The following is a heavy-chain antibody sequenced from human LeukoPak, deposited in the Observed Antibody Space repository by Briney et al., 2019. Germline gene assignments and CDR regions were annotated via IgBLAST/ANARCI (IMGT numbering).Heavy chain of an antibody. D-gene: IGHD6-19*01. CDR2: ISGSGGST. Sequence: GGSLRLSCAPSGFTFSSQAMSWVRQAPGEGLEWVSPISGSGGSTYYADSVKGRFTISRDNSKNTLYLQMNSLRAEDTAVYYCAKVFGYSSGWSFDYWGQGTLVTVSS. V-gene: IGHV3-23*01. CDR3: AKVFGYSSGWSFDY. CDR1: GFTFSSQA. J-gene: IGHJ4*02.